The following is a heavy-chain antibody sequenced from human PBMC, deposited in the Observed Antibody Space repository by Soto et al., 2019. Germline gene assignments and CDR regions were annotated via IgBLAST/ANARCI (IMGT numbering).Heavy chain of an antibody. Sequence: EVQLLESGGGLVQPGGSLRLSCAASGFTFSNYAMSLVRQAPGKGLEWVSSISDSGVSTYYADSVKGRFTISRDNSKNPLFLQMNSLRAEVTAVYYCAKGTAFGYWGQGTLVTVSS. V-gene: IGHV3-23*01. D-gene: IGHD2-2*01. CDR2: ISDSGVST. CDR3: AKGTAFGY. J-gene: IGHJ4*02. CDR1: GFTFSNYA.